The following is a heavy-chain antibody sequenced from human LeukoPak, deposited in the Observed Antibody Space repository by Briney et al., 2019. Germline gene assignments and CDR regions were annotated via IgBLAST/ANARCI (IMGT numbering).Heavy chain of an antibody. D-gene: IGHD3-3*01. V-gene: IGHV1-46*01. Sequence: GASVKVSCKASGYTFTSYYMHWVRQAPGQGLEWMGIINPSGGSTSYAQKFQGRVTMTRDTSISTAYMELSSLRSEDTAVYYCARGPLAIFGVVNVVGAFDIWGQGTMVTVSS. CDR3: ARGPLAIFGVVNVVGAFDI. CDR2: INPSGGST. J-gene: IGHJ3*02. CDR1: GYTFTSYY.